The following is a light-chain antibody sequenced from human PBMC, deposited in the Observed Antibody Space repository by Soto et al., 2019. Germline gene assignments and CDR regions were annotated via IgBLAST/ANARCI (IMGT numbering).Light chain of an antibody. J-gene: IGLJ2*01. V-gene: IGLV1-47*01. CDR1: SSNIGSNS. CDR3: AAWDDSLSGHVV. CDR2: RNI. Sequence: QPVLTQPPSASGTPGQRVTISCSGSSSNIGSNSVYWYQQLPGTAPKLLIYRNIQRPSGVPDRFSGSKSGTSASLAISGLRSEDEAEYYCAAWDDSLSGHVVFGGGTKLTVL.